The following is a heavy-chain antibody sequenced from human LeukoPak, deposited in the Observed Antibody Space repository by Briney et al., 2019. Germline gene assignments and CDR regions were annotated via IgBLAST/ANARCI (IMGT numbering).Heavy chain of an antibody. Sequence: PSETLSLTCAVYGGSFSGYYWSWIRQPPGKGLEWIGEINHSGSTTYNPSLTCRATISVAASKNQFSLKLSSVTAADTAVYYCARERVYYDSSGYYYHFDYWGQGTLVTVSS. V-gene: IGHV4-34*01. CDR3: ARERVYYDSSGYYYHFDY. J-gene: IGHJ4*02. CDR2: INHSGST. D-gene: IGHD3-22*01. CDR1: GGSFSGYY.